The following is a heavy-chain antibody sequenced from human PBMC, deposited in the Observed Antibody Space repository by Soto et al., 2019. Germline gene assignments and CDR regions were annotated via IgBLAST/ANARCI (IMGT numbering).Heavy chain of an antibody. J-gene: IGHJ6*04. CDR3: ARDVGV. V-gene: IGHV3-66*01. CDR1: GFTVSNNY. CDR2: TYSGGRT. Sequence: EVQLVESGGGLVQPGGSLRLSCAASGFTVSNNYMSWVRQAPGKGLEWVSVTYSGGRTYYADSVKGRFTISIDNSKNTLYLQMNGLTVGDTSVYCWARDVGVWGMGTSGTVSS.